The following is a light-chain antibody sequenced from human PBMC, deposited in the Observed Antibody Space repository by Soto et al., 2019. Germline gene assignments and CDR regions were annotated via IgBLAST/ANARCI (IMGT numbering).Light chain of an antibody. V-gene: IGLV2-8*01. CDR1: SSDIGAYNY. CDR3: NSFAGGAHVV. J-gene: IGLJ2*01. CDR2: DVN. Sequence: QSVLAQPPSASGSPGQSVTISCTGTSSDIGAYNYVSWYQQYPGKAPKLIIYDVNQRPSGVPDRFSGSKSGNTASLTVSGLQAEEEAVYYCNSFAGGAHVVFGGGTKLTVL.